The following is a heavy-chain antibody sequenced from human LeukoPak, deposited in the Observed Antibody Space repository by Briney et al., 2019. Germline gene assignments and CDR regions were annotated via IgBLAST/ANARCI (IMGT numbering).Heavy chain of an antibody. CDR2: INHSGST. V-gene: IGHV4-34*01. D-gene: IGHD6-13*01. Sequence: SETLSLTCAVYGGSFSGYYWSWIRQPPGKGLEWIGEINHSGSTNYNPSLKSRVTISVDTSKNQFSLKLSSATAADTAVYYCARQGAAAGILWGQGTLVTVSS. CDR1: GGSFSGYY. J-gene: IGHJ4*02. CDR3: ARQGAAAGIL.